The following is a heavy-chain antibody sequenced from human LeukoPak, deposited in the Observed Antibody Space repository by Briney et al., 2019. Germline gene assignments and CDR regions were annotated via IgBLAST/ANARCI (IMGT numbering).Heavy chain of an antibody. CDR3: ARDTVPGDSFDI. J-gene: IGHJ3*02. CDR2: VAYSGNT. Sequence: PSQTLSLTCTVSGGSITSGEHYCRWIRQRPGKGLEWIGYVAYSGNTNYNPSLSSRVTISVDTSKNQFSLKLTSVTAADTAVYYCARDTVPGDSFDIWGQGTMVTVSS. V-gene: IGHV4-31*03. CDR1: GGSITSGEHY.